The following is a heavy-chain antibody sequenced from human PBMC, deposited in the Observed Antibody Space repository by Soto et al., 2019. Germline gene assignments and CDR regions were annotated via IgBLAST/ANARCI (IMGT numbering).Heavy chain of an antibody. CDR3: ARDTLGYCSSTSCPAAPYYYGMDV. CDR1: GGTFSSYA. V-gene: IGHV1-69*06. CDR2: IIPIFGTA. Sequence: GXSVKVPCSASGGTFSSYAIIWVRQAPGQGLEWMGGIIPIFGTANYAQKFQGRVTITADKSTSTAYMELSSLRSEDTAVYYCARDTLGYCSSTSCPAAPYYYGMDVWGQGTTVTVSS. D-gene: IGHD2-2*01. J-gene: IGHJ6*02.